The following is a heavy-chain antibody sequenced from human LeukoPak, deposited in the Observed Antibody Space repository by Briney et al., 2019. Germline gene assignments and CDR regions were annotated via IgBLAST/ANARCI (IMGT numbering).Heavy chain of an antibody. Sequence: GGSLRLSCAASGFTFSNAWMSWVRQAPGKGLEWVGRIKSKTDGGTTDYAAPVKGRFTISRDDSKNTLYLQMNSLKTEDTAVYYCAKHAIFGVRNGMDVWGQGTTVTVSS. CDR2: IKSKTDGGTT. J-gene: IGHJ6*02. CDR1: GFTFSNAW. CDR3: AKHAIFGVRNGMDV. D-gene: IGHD3-3*01. V-gene: IGHV3-15*01.